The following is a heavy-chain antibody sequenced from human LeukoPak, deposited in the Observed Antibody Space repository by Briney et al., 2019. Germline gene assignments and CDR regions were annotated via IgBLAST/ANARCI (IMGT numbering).Heavy chain of an antibody. Sequence: SGGSLRLSCAASEFTFSSYWMSWVRQAPGKGLEWVANIKQDGSEKYYVDSVKGRFTISRDNAKNSLYLQMNSLRAEDTAVYYCARDAAAGNGEPFDYWGQGTLVTVSS. CDR3: ARDAAAGNGEPFDY. V-gene: IGHV3-7*03. D-gene: IGHD6-13*01. CDR1: EFTFSSYW. CDR2: IKQDGSEK. J-gene: IGHJ4*02.